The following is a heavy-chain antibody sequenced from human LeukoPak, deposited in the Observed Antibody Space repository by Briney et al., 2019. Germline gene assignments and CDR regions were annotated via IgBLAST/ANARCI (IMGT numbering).Heavy chain of an antibody. V-gene: IGHV4-59*01. D-gene: IGHD3-9*01. CDR3: ARDWGYYDILTGYYETRYFDY. J-gene: IGHJ4*02. Sequence: SETLSLTCTVSGGSISSYYWSWIRQPPGKGLEWIGYIYYSGSTNYNPSLKSRVTISVDTSKNQFSLKLSSVTAADTAVYYCARDWGYYDILTGYYETRYFDYWGQGTLVTVSS. CDR2: IYYSGST. CDR1: GGSISSYY.